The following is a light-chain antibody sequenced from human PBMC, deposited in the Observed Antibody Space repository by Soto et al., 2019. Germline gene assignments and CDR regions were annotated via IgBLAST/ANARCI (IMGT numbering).Light chain of an antibody. CDR2: AAS. J-gene: IGKJ1*01. Sequence: DIQMTQSPSSLSASVGDRVTITCLASQSISSYLNWYQQKPGKAPKLLIYAASSLQSGVPSRFSGSGSGTDFTLTISSLQPEDFATYYCQQSYSTLGTFGQGTKVEIK. CDR1: QSISSY. V-gene: IGKV1-39*01. CDR3: QQSYSTLGT.